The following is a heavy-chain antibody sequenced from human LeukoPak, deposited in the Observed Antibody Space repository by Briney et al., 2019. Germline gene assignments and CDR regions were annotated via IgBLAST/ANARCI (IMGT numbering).Heavy chain of an antibody. CDR1: GGSISSGGYY. CDR3: ASTTYSSGWYEGDNWFDP. CDR2: IYYSGST. V-gene: IGHV4-31*03. J-gene: IGHJ5*02. D-gene: IGHD6-19*01. Sequence: PSQTLSLTCTVSGGSISSGGYYWSWIRQHPGKGLEWIGYIYYSGSTYYNPSLKSRVTISVDTSKNQFSLKLSSVTAADTAVYYCASTTYSSGWYEGDNWFDPWGQGTLVTVSS.